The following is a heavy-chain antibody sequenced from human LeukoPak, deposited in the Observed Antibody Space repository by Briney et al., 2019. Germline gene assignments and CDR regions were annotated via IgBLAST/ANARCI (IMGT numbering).Heavy chain of an antibody. J-gene: IGHJ4*02. CDR3: ARRAGAYSHHYDY. Sequence: SGGSLRLSCTVSGFTVSSNSMSWVRQAPGKGLEWVSFIYSDNTHYSDSVKGRFTISRDNSKNTLYLQMNSLRAGDTAVYYCARRAGAYSHHYDYWGQGTLVTASS. CDR1: GFTVSSNS. D-gene: IGHD4/OR15-4a*01. V-gene: IGHV3-53*01. CDR2: IYSDNT.